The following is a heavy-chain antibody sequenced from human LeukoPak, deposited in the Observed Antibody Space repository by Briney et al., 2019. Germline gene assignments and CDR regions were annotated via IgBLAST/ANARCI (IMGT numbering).Heavy chain of an antibody. V-gene: IGHV3-15*01. CDR1: GFTFRNAW. CDR2: IKSKSDGGTT. Sequence: GGSLRLSCAASGFTFRNAWMTWVRQAPGKGLEWVGRIKSKSDGGTTDYAAPVKGRFTISRDDSKNTLYGQMNSLKTEDTAVYYCTTDPGYCSSTSCYYPYYYGMDVWGQGATFTVSS. D-gene: IGHD2-2*01. CDR3: TTDPGYCSSTSCYYPYYYGMDV. J-gene: IGHJ6*02.